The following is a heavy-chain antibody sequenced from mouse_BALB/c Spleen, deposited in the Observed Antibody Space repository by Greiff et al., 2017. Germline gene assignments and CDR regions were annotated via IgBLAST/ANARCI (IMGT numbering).Heavy chain of an antibody. CDR3: ARSSYYGYGDY. V-gene: IGHV1-87*01. J-gene: IGHJ2*01. Sequence: VQLQQSGAELARPGASVKLSCKASGYTFTSYWMQWVKQRPGQGLEWIGAIYPGDGDTRYTQKFKGKATLTADKSSSTAYMQLSSLASEDSAVYYCARSSYYGYGDYWGQGTTLTVSS. CDR1: GYTFTSYW. CDR2: IYPGDGDT. D-gene: IGHD1-2*01.